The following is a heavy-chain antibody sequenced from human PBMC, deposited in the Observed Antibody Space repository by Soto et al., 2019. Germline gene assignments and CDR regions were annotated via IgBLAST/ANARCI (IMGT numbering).Heavy chain of an antibody. Sequence: GGSLRLSCAASGFTFSSYWMSWVRQAPGKGLEWVANIKQDGSEKYYVDSVKGRFTISRDNAKNSLYLQMNSLRAEDTAVYYCARDTHPYYDFWSGYYMFYMDVWGKGTTVTVSS. CDR2: IKQDGSEK. CDR1: GFTFSSYW. V-gene: IGHV3-7*01. J-gene: IGHJ6*03. CDR3: ARDTHPYYDFWSGYYMFYMDV. D-gene: IGHD3-3*01.